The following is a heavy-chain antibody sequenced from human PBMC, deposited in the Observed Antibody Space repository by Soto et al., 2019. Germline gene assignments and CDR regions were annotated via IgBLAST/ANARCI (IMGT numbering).Heavy chain of an antibody. V-gene: IGHV3-33*01. Sequence: PGGSLRLSCAASGFTFRNNVLSWVRQAPGKGLEWVAVIWYDGSNKYYADSVKGRFTISRDNSKNTLYLQMNSLRAEDTAVYYCARDNYDSSGYQNNYYGMDVWGQGTTVTVSS. CDR2: IWYDGSNK. CDR3: ARDNYDSSGYQNNYYGMDV. J-gene: IGHJ6*02. D-gene: IGHD3-22*01. CDR1: GFTFRNNV.